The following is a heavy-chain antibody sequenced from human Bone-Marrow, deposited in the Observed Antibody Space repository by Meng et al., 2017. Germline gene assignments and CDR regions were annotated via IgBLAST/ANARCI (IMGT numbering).Heavy chain of an antibody. D-gene: IGHD6-19*01. Sequence: QLQESAQGLVKPSGPLSLTCVVSGGSISSIDWWSWARQPPGKGLEWIGEIYHGGDTNYNPSLKSRVTIAIDKSKNQFSLKLSSVTAADTAVYYCASWIYSCGWQWGQGALVTVSS. J-gene: IGHJ4*02. CDR1: GGSISSIDW. CDR2: IYHGGDT. CDR3: ASWIYSCGWQ. V-gene: IGHV4/OR15-8*02.